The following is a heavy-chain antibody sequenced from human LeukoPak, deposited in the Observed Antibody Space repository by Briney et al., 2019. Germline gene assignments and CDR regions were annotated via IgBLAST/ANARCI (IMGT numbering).Heavy chain of an antibody. Sequence: SGGSLRLSCAASGFTFSSYEMNWVRQAPGKGLEWVSYISSSGSTIYYADSVKGRFTISRDNAKNSLYLQMNSLRAEDTAVYYCARVSKWLARRRFDYWGQGTLVTVSS. D-gene: IGHD6-19*01. J-gene: IGHJ4*02. V-gene: IGHV3-48*03. CDR3: ARVSKWLARRRFDY. CDR2: ISSSGSTI. CDR1: GFTFSSYE.